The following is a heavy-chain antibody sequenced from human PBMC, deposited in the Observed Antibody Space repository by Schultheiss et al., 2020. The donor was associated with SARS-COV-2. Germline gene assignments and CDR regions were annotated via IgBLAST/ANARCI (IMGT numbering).Heavy chain of an antibody. Sequence: SQTLSLTCAVYGGSFSGYYWSWIRQPPGKGLEWIGEIYHSGSTNYNPSLKSRVTISVDKSKNQFSLKLSSVTAEDTAVYYCANCYYDSTNWFDPWGQGTLVTVSS. J-gene: IGHJ5*02. D-gene: IGHD3-22*01. V-gene: IGHV4-34*01. CDR2: IYHSGST. CDR3: ANCYYDSTNWFDP. CDR1: GGSFSGYY.